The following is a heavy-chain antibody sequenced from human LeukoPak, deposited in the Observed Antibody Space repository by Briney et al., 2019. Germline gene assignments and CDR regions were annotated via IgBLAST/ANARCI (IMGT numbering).Heavy chain of an antibody. J-gene: IGHJ3*02. V-gene: IGHV4-39*01. D-gene: IGHD6-19*01. CDR3: ARLMQWLAHDAFDI. Sequence: SETLSLTCTVSGGSISSYYWGWIRQPPGKGLEWIGSIYYSGSTYYNPSLKSRVTISVDTSKNQLSLKLSSVTAADTAVYYCARLMQWLAHDAFDIWGQGTVVTVSS. CDR2: IYYSGST. CDR1: GGSISSYY.